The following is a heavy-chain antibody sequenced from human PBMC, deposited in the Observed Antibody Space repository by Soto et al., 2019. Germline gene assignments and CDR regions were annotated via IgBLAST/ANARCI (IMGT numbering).Heavy chain of an antibody. CDR1: GYTFTTYG. CDR3: ARDGERDTGLNFYYYLHGMDV. V-gene: IGHV1-18*04. J-gene: IGHJ6*02. Sequence: ASVKVSCKASGYTFTTYGISWVRQAPGQGLEWMGWISPYNGTTKYAEKFQGEMTMTTDTATSTAYMVLRSLRSDDTAVYYCARDGERDTGLNFYYYLHGMDVWGQGTRVTVSS. CDR2: ISPYNGTT. D-gene: IGHD1-1*01.